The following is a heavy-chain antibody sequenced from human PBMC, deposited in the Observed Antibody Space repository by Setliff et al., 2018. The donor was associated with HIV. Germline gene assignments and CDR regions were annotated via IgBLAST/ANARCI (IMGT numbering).Heavy chain of an antibody. V-gene: IGHV3-74*03. Sequence: PGGSLRLSCAASGFTFSSYWMHWVRQAPGKGLVWVSRLNTDGSSTKYADSVKGRFTISRDNSKNTLYLQMNSLRAEDTAVYYCAKEDVYALYYYYYYMDVWGKGTTVTVSS. CDR1: GFTFSSYW. D-gene: IGHD2-8*01. CDR2: LNTDGSST. CDR3: AKEDVYALYYYYYYMDV. J-gene: IGHJ6*03.